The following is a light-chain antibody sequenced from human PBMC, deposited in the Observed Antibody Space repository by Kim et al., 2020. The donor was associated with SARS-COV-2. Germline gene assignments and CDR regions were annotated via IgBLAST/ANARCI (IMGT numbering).Light chain of an antibody. J-gene: IGLJ3*02. CDR2: RNN. Sequence: GPRVTICCSGSSSNIGSNYVYWYQQLPGTAPKLLIYRNNQRPSGVPVRFSGSKSGTSASLAISGLRSEDEADYYCAAWDDSLSGPVFGGGTQLTVL. CDR3: AAWDDSLSGPV. V-gene: IGLV1-47*01. CDR1: SSNIGSNY.